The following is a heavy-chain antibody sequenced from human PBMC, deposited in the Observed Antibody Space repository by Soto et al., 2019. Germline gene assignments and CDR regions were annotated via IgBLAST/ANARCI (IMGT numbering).Heavy chain of an antibody. V-gene: IGHV5-51*01. Sequence: GESLKISCKGSGYSFTSYWIGWVRQMPGKGLEWMGIIYPGDSDTRYSPSFQGQVTISADKSISTAYLQWSSLKASDTAMYYCARQGDCSGGSCYSDYYYYMDVWGKGTTVTVSS. CDR2: IYPGDSDT. J-gene: IGHJ6*03. D-gene: IGHD2-15*01. CDR1: GYSFTSYW. CDR3: ARQGDCSGGSCYSDYYYYMDV.